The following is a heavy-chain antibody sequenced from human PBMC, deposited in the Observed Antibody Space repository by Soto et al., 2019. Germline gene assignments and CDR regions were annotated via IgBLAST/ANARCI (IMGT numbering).Heavy chain of an antibody. V-gene: IGHV1-8*01. J-gene: IGHJ4*02. CDR3: ARLYRGYGNY. D-gene: IGHD5-18*01. Sequence: ASVKVSCKSPGDTFTSYYINWVRQATGQGLEWMGWMNPNSGNTGYAQKFQGRVTMTRNTSISTAYMELSSLRSEDTAMYYCARLYRGYGNYWGQGTLVTVSS. CDR1: GDTFTSYY. CDR2: MNPNSGNT.